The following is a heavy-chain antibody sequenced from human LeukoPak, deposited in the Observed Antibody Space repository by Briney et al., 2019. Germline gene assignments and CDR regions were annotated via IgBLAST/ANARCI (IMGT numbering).Heavy chain of an antibody. CDR3: ARGGEVGASLFDY. V-gene: IGHV4-59*01. J-gene: IGHJ4*02. CDR1: GGSIHNYH. Sequence: PSETLSLTCSVSGGSIHNYHWSWIRQPPGRGLEWIGYIYYSGSPNYNPSLKSRATKSGDTSKNQFSLNLDSVSAADTAVYYCARGGEVGASLFDYWGQGILVTVSS. CDR2: IYYSGSP. D-gene: IGHD1-26*01.